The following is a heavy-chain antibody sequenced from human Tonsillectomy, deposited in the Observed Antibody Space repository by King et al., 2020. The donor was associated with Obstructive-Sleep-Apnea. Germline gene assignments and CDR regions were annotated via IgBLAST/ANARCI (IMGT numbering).Heavy chain of an antibody. V-gene: IGHV4-31*03. J-gene: IGHJ5*02. D-gene: IGHD3-16*01. CDR3: ARRARLGGLFDP. CDR2: IYYSGST. CDR1: GGSISSGGYY. Sequence: VQLQESGPGLVKPSQTLSLTCTVSGGSISSGGYYWSWIRQHPGKGLEWIGYIYYSGSTYYNPSLKSRVTISVDTSKNQFSLKLSSVTAADTAVYYCARRARLGGLFDPWGQGTLVTVSS.